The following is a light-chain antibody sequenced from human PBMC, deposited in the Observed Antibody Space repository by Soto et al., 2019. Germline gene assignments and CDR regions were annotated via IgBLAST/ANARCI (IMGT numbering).Light chain of an antibody. CDR1: GSDVGAYIF. CDR2: DIT. Sequence: QSVLTQPASVSGSPGQSSAISFTGTGSDVGAYIFVSWYQQYPGKAPKLMIYDITNRPSGVSNRFSGSKAGNTASLTISGLQAEDEADYYCVSFTTSKSYVFGTGTKVTVL. J-gene: IGLJ1*01. CDR3: VSFTTSKSYV. V-gene: IGLV2-14*01.